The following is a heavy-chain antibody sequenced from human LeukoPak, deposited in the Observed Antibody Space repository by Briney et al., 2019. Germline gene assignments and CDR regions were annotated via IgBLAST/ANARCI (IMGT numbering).Heavy chain of an antibody. D-gene: IGHD3-16*02. Sequence: ASVRVSCKASGYTFTSYGISWVRQAPGQGLEWMGWISAYNGNTNYAQKLQGRVTMTTDTSTSTAYMELRSLRSDDTAVYYCARGQEVNDYVWGSYRYNYFDYWGQGTLVTVSS. V-gene: IGHV1-18*01. CDR3: ARGQEVNDYVWGSYRYNYFDY. CDR1: GYTFTSYG. CDR2: ISAYNGNT. J-gene: IGHJ4*02.